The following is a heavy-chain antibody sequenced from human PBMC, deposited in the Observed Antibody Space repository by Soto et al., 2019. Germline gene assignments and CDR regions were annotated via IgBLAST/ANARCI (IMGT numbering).Heavy chain of an antibody. Sequence: QTLSLTCAISGDSVSSNSAAWNWIRQSPSRGLEWLGRTYYRSKWYNDYAVSVKSRITINPDTSKNQFSLQLNSVTPEDTAVYYCARFETTVYYYYYGMDVWGQGTTVTVSS. CDR1: GDSVSSNSAA. V-gene: IGHV6-1*01. J-gene: IGHJ6*02. D-gene: IGHD4-17*01. CDR3: ARFETTVYYYYYGMDV. CDR2: TYYRSKWYN.